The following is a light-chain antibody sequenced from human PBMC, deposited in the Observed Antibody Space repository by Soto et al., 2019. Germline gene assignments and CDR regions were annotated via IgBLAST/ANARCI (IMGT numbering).Light chain of an antibody. V-gene: IGKV1-5*01. Sequence: DLQMTQSPDTLSASVGDIITITCRSSQSISSWFAWYQQKPGKAPKLLIYAASSLESGVPSRFSGSGSGTEFTVNIDSLKTDDCASDACKQYIIHSPTSGQGNKLEIK. CDR1: QSISSW. CDR3: KQYIIHSPT. J-gene: IGKJ2*01. CDR2: AAS.